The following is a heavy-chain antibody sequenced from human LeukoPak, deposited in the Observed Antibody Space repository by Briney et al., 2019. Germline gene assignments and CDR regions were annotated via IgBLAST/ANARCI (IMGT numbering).Heavy chain of an antibody. CDR3: VRVSPGDFVWQFDY. Sequence: ASVKVSCKTSGYTFTGYYMHWVRQTPGQGLEWMGWINPYNGGTTYAQTFQGRVTITRDTSISTACMELSRLRSDDTAVYYCVRVSPGDFVWQFDYWGQGTLVTVSS. V-gene: IGHV1-2*02. D-gene: IGHD3-16*01. J-gene: IGHJ4*02. CDR1: GYTFTGYY. CDR2: INPYNGGT.